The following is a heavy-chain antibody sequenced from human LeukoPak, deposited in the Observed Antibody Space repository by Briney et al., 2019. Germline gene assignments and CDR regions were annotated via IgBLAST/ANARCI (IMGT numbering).Heavy chain of an antibody. J-gene: IGHJ4*02. D-gene: IGHD3-22*01. CDR3: ARDPFYDSSGYTTN. V-gene: IGHV1-18*01. Sequence: ASVKVSCKASGYTFTSYGISWVRQAPGQGLEWMGWISAYNGNTNYAQRLQGRVTMTTDTSTSTAYMELRSLRSDDTAVYYCARDPFYDSSGYTTNWGQGTLVTVSS. CDR1: GYTFTSYG. CDR2: ISAYNGNT.